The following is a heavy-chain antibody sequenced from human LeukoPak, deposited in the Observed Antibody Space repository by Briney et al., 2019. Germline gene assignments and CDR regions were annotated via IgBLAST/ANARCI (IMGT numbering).Heavy chain of an antibody. J-gene: IGHJ5*01. CDR2: IYDRGPA. Sequence: SQTLSLTCTVSGGAITSGGYSWNWIRQPPGKGLEWIGCIYDRGPAYYNPSLKSRFTISVDRPKNQFFLNVTFLTAADTAVYYCARSRQASGLFNSWGQGTLVVVSS. CDR3: ARSRQASGLFNS. D-gene: IGHD3-10*01. CDR1: GGAITSGGYS. V-gene: IGHV4-30-2*01.